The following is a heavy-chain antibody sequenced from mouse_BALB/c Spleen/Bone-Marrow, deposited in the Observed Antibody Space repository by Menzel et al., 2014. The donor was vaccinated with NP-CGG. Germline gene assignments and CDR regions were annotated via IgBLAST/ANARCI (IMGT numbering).Heavy chain of an antibody. CDR3: ARHNYGYFAMDY. CDR2: ISSGVSYT. V-gene: IGHV5-6*01. J-gene: IGHJ4*01. Sequence: EVQVVESGGDLVKPGGSLKLSCATSGFTFSNYDGSWVRQTPDKRLEWVAIISSGVSYTYYPDSVKGRFTISRDNAKNTLYLQMSSLKSEDTAMYFCARHNYGYFAMDYWGQGTSVTVSS. D-gene: IGHD1-1*01. CDR1: GFTFSNYD.